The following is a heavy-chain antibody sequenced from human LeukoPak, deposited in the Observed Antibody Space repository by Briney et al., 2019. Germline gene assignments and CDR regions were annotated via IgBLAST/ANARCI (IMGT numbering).Heavy chain of an antibody. J-gene: IGHJ6*03. CDR3: ARDLEWRALGYMDV. V-gene: IGHV1-2*02. Sequence: ASVKVSCKASGYTFTANYLHWVRQAPGQGLEWMGWINPNSGDTNYAQKFQDRVTMTRDTSISTAYMELSRLRSDDTAEYYCARDLEWRALGYMDVWGTGTTVTVSS. CDR1: GYTFTANY. CDR2: INPNSGDT. D-gene: IGHD3-16*01.